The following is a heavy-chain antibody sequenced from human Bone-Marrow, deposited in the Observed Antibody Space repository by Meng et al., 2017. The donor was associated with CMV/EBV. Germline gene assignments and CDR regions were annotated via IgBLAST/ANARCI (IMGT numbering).Heavy chain of an antibody. CDR1: GYTFTSYD. CDR2: MNPNSGNT. J-gene: IGHJ5*02. V-gene: IGHV1-8*01. D-gene: IGHD2-2*01. CDR3: ARALGYCSSTSCPGPFDP. Sequence: ASVKVSCKASGYTFTSYDINWVRQATGQGLEWMGWMNPNSGNTGYAQKFQGRVTMTRNTSISTAYMELSSLRSEDTAVYYCARALGYCSSTSCPGPFDPWGQGTLVTVS.